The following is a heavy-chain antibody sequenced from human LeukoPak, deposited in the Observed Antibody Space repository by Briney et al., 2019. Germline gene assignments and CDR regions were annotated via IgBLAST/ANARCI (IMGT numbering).Heavy chain of an antibody. D-gene: IGHD4-17*01. Sequence: GGSLRLSCAASGFTLIDYNMHWARQAPGKGLEYVAFIQFDGKVEYYADSVKGRFTMSRDKSKNTLYLHVNSLRREDTAVYYCAKGGATVIDYWGQGTLVTVSS. CDR2: IQFDGKVE. CDR3: AKGGATVIDY. J-gene: IGHJ4*02. V-gene: IGHV3-30*02. CDR1: GFTLIDYN.